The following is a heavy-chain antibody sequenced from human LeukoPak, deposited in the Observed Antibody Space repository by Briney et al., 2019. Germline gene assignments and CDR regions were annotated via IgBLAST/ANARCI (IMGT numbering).Heavy chain of an antibody. D-gene: IGHD6-19*01. CDR2: INYTGST. CDR3: ARGSPSYSSGWYKYYLDY. Sequence: SETLSLTCAVYGGSFSGYYWSWIRQPPGKGLEWIGEINYTGSTNYNPSLKSRVTISVDTSKNQFSLKLSSVTAADTAVYYCARGSPSYSSGWYKYYLDYWGQGTLVTVSS. J-gene: IGHJ4*02. V-gene: IGHV4-34*01. CDR1: GGSFSGYY.